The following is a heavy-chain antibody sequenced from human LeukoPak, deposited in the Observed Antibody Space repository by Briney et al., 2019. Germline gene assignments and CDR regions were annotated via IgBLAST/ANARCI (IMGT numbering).Heavy chain of an antibody. J-gene: IGHJ1*01. V-gene: IGHV4-59*01. Sequence: SETLSLTCAVSGGSLSSYYWSWIRQPPGAGPEWIGDIYYTGSTNYNPSLKSRVTISLDSSTNQLSLTLNALTPADTAVYHCVRHYYDSGTAKGYFQHWGQGTLVTVSS. D-gene: IGHD3-10*01. CDR2: IYYTGST. CDR1: GGSLSSYY. CDR3: VRHYYDSGTAKGYFQH.